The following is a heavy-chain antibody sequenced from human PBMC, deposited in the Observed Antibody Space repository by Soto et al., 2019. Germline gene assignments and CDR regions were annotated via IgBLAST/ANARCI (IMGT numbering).Heavy chain of an antibody. D-gene: IGHD3-22*01. CDR3: AKDYGRLGGYYDSSGYYYH. Sequence: GGSLRLSCAASGFTFSSYGMHWVRQAPGKGLEWVAVISYDGSNKYYADSVKGRFTISRDNSKNTLYLQMNSLRAEDTAVYYCAKDYGRLGGYYDSSGYYYHWGQGTLVTVSS. V-gene: IGHV3-30*18. CDR2: ISYDGSNK. J-gene: IGHJ5*02. CDR1: GFTFSSYG.